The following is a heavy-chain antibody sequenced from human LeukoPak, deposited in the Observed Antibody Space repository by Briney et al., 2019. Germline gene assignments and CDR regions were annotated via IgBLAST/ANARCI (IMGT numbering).Heavy chain of an antibody. CDR2: IYYSGTT. Sequence: SETLSLTCTVSGGSISNYYWSWIWQPPGKGLEWIGYIYYSGTTNYNPSLKSRVTISVDTSKNQFSLKLSSVTAGDTAVYYCARGSYGSGSYFDYWGQGTLVTVSS. D-gene: IGHD3-10*01. CDR3: ARGSYGSGSYFDY. V-gene: IGHV4-59*12. CDR1: GGSISNYY. J-gene: IGHJ4*02.